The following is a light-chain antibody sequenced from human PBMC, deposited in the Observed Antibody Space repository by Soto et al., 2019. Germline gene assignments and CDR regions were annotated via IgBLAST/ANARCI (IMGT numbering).Light chain of an antibody. J-gene: IGKJ1*01. CDR2: DAS. CDR3: QQYNRYLT. Sequence: DIQMTQSPSTLSASVGDRVTITCRASQSISSWLAWYQQKPGKAPKLLIYDASSLESGVPSRISSSGSGTEFTLTISSLQPDDFANYYYQQYNRYLTFGQGTKVDIK. CDR1: QSISSW. V-gene: IGKV1-5*01.